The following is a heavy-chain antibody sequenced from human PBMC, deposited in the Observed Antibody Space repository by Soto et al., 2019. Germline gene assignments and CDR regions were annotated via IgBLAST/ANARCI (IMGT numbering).Heavy chain of an antibody. D-gene: IGHD3-16*01. CDR1: SGSISSGGYY. J-gene: IGHJ5*02. CDR3: ARVRSGVGYNWFDP. V-gene: IGHV4-31*03. CDR2: IFYSGST. Sequence: KASETLSLTCTVSSGSISSGGYYWSWIRQHPGKGLEWIGNIFYSGSTYYNPSLKSRVTISVDTSKNQFSLKLSSVTAADTAVYYCARVRSGVGYNWFDPWGQGTLVTVSS.